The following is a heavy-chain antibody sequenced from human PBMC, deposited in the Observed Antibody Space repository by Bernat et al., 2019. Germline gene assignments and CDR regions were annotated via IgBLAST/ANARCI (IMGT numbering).Heavy chain of an antibody. J-gene: IGHJ3*02. CDR1: GYTFTSYY. V-gene: IGHV1-46*01. Sequence: QVQLVQSGAEVKKPGASVKVSCKASGYTFTSYYMHWVRQAPGQGLEWMGIINPSGGSTSYAQKFQGRVTMTRVTSTSTVYMELSSLRSEDTAVYYCARELQRWLDGAMFKRGVGDAFDIWGQGTMVTVSS. CDR3: ARELQRWLDGAMFKRGVGDAFDI. D-gene: IGHD5-18*01. CDR2: INPSGGST.